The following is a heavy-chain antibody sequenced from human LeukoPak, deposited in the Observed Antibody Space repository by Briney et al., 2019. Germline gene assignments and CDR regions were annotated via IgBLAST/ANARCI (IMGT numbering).Heavy chain of an antibody. CDR2: INHSGST. CDR1: GGSFSGYY. Sequence: SETLSLTCAVYGGSFSGYYWSWICQPPGKGLEWIGEINHSGSTNYNPSLKSRVTISVDTSKNQFSLKLSSVTAADTAVYYCARKRITMVRGAGNWFDPWGQGTLVTVSS. J-gene: IGHJ5*02. CDR3: ARKRITMVRGAGNWFDP. V-gene: IGHV4-34*01. D-gene: IGHD3-10*01.